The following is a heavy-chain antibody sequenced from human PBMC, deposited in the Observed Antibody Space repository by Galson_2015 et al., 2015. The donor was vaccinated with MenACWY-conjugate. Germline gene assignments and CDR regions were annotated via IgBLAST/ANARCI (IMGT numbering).Heavy chain of an antibody. Sequence: SLRLSCAASGFTFSSFAMSWVRQAPGKGLEWVSALSDSGGQKNYADSVEGGVTKFRDNNKRKLYLQMNSLRAEDTAVYYCGKVAGYCSGDTCYSDYWGQGTLVTVSS. D-gene: IGHD2-15*01. CDR1: GFTFSSFA. V-gene: IGHV3-23*01. J-gene: IGHJ4*02. CDR2: LSDSGGQK. CDR3: GKVAGYCSGDTCYSDY.